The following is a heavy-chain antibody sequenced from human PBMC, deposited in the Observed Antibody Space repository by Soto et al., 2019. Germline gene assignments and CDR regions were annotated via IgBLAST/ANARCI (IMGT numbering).Heavy chain of an antibody. V-gene: IGHV4-38-2*01. Sequence: SETLSLTCAVSGYSISSRYYWGWIRQCPGKGLEWFGSIHHGGSPLYNPSFEGQVTISADRSTATAFLQWRSLEASDSALYFCARLVALLQSIDSWGQGTPVTVSS. CDR3: ARLVALLQSIDS. J-gene: IGHJ5*01. CDR2: IHHGGSP. CDR1: GYSISSRYY. D-gene: IGHD4-4*01.